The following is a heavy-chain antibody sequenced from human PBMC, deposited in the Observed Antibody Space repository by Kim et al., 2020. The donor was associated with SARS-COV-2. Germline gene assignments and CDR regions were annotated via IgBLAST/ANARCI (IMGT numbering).Heavy chain of an antibody. CDR3: AKNYYDSIGCHSPDPHRPPNSLGY. V-gene: IGHV3-23*01. CDR2: ISVSGGST. D-gene: IGHD3-22*01. CDR1: GFTFSSYA. Sequence: GGSLRLSCAASGFTFSSYAMSWVRQAPGKGLEWVAAISVSGGSTYYADSVKGRFTISRDNSKNTLYLQMNSLRAEDTAVYYCAKNYYDSIGCHSPDPHRPPNSLGYWGQRTLLTVSS. J-gene: IGHJ4*02.